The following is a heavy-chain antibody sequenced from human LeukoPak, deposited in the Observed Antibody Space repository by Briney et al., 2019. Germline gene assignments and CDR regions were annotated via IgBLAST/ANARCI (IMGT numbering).Heavy chain of an antibody. CDR3: AKNYCDGSGYYGPVDY. V-gene: IGHV3-9*01. Sequence: GRSLRLSCAASVHTLYVYATHGVRDAPGRGLECGSGISWNRGSIVYADSLKGGFTISRDNAKNCLYLEMNRLRAETTALYYCAKNYCDGSGYYGPVDYWGQGTLVTVSS. CDR1: VHTLYVYA. CDR2: ISWNRGSI. J-gene: IGHJ4*02. D-gene: IGHD3-22*01.